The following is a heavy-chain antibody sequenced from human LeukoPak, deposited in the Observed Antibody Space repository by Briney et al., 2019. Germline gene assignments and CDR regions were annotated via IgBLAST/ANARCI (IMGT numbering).Heavy chain of an antibody. CDR2: MNPNNGNT. CDR3: ARGNNRDSSSWYYYYYYYMDV. Sequence: ASVKVSCKASGYTFTSYDINWVRQATGQGLEWMGWMNPNNGNTGYAQKFQGRVTMTSNTSISTAYMELSSLRSEDTAVYYCARGNNRDSSSWYYYYYYYMDVWGKGTTVTISS. CDR1: GYTFTSYD. V-gene: IGHV1-8*01. D-gene: IGHD6-13*01. J-gene: IGHJ6*03.